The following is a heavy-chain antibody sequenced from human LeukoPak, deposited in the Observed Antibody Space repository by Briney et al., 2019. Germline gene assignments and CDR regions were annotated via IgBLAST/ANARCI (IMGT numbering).Heavy chain of an antibody. CDR2: VWHSGTT. V-gene: IGHV4-4*02. Sequence: PSETLSLTCAVSGDSISSSNWWSWVRQPPGKGLEWIGEVWHSGTTNYNPSLKSRVTISVDKSKNQFSLNLTSVTAADTAVYYCASRPGFCSGGNCLPHDYWGQGTLVIVSS. CDR1: GDSISSSNW. D-gene: IGHD2-15*01. J-gene: IGHJ4*02. CDR3: ASRPGFCSGGNCLPHDY.